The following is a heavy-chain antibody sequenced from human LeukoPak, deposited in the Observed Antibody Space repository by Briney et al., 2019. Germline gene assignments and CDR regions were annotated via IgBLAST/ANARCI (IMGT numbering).Heavy chain of an antibody. CDR2: INHSGST. CDR1: GGSFSGYY. V-gene: IGHV4-34*01. D-gene: IGHD3-22*01. Sequence: SEALSLTCAVYGGSFSGYYWSWIRQPPGKGLEWIGEINHSGSTNYNPSLKSRVTISVDTSKNQFSLKLSSVTAADTAVYYCARGHYDSSGYYYDYWGLGTLVTVSS. CDR3: ARGHYDSSGYYYDY. J-gene: IGHJ4*02.